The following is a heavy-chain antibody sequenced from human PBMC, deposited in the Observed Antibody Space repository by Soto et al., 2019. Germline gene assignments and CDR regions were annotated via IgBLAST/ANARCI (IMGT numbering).Heavy chain of an antibody. CDR3: VTVCSSTSCSDYYYYMDV. J-gene: IGHJ6*03. CDR2: IYYSGST. CDR1: GGSISSGGYY. V-gene: IGHV4-31*03. D-gene: IGHD2-2*01. Sequence: PSETLSLTCTVSGGSISSGGYYWSWIRQHPGKGLEWIGYIYYSGSTYYNPSLKSRVTISVDTSKNQFSLKLSSVTAADTAVYYCVTVCSSTSCSDYYYYMDVWGKGTTGTVSS.